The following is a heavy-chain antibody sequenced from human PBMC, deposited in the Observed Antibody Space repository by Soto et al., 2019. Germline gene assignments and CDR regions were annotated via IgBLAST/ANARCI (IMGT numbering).Heavy chain of an antibody. V-gene: IGHV1-2*02. D-gene: IGHD4-17*01. CDR2: INPKSGGT. CDR3: ARDCGVTTVLTNWLDP. J-gene: IGHJ5*02. CDR1: GYTFTDYY. Sequence: ASVKVSCKASGYTFTDYYIQWVRQAPGQGLEWMGWINPKSGGTYYAQKFEGRVTMTRDTSISTAYMELSMLRYDDTAVYYCARDCGVTTVLTNWLDPWGQGTRVTVSS.